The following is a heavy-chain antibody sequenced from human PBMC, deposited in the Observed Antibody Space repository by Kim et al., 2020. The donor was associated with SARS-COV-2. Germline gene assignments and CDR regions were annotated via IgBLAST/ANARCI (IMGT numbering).Heavy chain of an antibody. D-gene: IGHD3-16*01. J-gene: IGHJ3*02. Sequence: GGSLRLSCAASGFTFSSYAMSWVRQAPGKGLEWVSAISGSGGSTYYADSVKGRFTISRDNSKNTLYLQMNSLRAEDTAVYYCAKEGTEHGWDSGGFGNAFDIWGQGTMVTVSS. CDR2: ISGSGGST. CDR1: GFTFSSYA. V-gene: IGHV3-23*01. CDR3: AKEGTEHGWDSGGFGNAFDI.